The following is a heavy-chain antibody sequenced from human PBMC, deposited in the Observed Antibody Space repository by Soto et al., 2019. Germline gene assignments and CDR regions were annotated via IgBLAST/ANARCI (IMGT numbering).Heavy chain of an antibody. CDR1: GYTFTGYY. Sequence: ASVKVSCKASGYTFTGYYMHWVRQAPGQGLEWMGWINPNSGGTNYAQKFQGWVTMTRDTSISTAYMELSRLRSDDTAVYYCARGQPITMVRGVMGYWGQGTLVTVSS. V-gene: IGHV1-2*04. J-gene: IGHJ4*02. CDR2: INPNSGGT. CDR3: ARGQPITMVRGVMGY. D-gene: IGHD3-10*01.